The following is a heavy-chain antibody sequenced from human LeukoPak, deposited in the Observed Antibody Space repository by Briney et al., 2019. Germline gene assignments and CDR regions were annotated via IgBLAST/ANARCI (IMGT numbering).Heavy chain of an antibody. J-gene: IGHJ4*02. CDR1: GFTFSSCS. CDR2: ISSSSSYI. D-gene: IGHD3-10*01. V-gene: IGHV3-21*01. Sequence: GGSLRLSCAASGFTFSSCSMNWVRQAPGKGLEWVSSISSSSSYIYYADSVKGRFTISRDNAKNSLYLQMNSLRAEDTAVYYCARDGEITMVRGVTDYWGQGTLVTVSS. CDR3: ARDGEITMVRGVTDY.